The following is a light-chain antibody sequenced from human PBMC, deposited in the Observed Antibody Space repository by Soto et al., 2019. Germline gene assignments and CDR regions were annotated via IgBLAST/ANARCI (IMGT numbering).Light chain of an antibody. CDR2: GAS. Sequence: EIVLTQSPGTLSLSPGERATLSCRASQSVSSSYLAWYQQKPGQAPRLLIYGASSRATGIPDRFSGSWSGTNFTLTISRLEPEDFAVYYCQQYGSSPLTFGQGTNVEIK. J-gene: IGKJ1*01. CDR3: QQYGSSPLT. V-gene: IGKV3-20*01. CDR1: QSVSSSY.